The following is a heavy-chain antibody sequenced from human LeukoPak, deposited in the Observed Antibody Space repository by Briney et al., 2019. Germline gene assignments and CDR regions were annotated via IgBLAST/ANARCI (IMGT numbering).Heavy chain of an antibody. J-gene: IGHJ4*02. V-gene: IGHV3-23*01. D-gene: IGHD3-22*01. CDR3: AKLRRRGYYDSSGYSLGHYFDY. CDR2: ISGSGGST. CDR1: GFTFSSYA. Sequence: PGGPLRLFCAASGFTFSSYAMSWVRQAPGKGLEWVSAISGSGGSTYYADSVKGRFTISRDNSKNKLYLQMNSLRAEDTAVYYCAKLRRRGYYDSSGYSLGHYFDYWGQGTLVTVSS.